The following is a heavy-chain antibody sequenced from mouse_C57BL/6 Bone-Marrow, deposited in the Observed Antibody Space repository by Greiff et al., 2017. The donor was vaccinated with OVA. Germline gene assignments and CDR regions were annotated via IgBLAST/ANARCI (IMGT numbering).Heavy chain of an antibody. D-gene: IGHD1-1*01. J-gene: IGHJ2*01. CDR1: GYTFTDYE. Sequence: VQLQQSGAELVRPGASVTLSCKASGYTFTDYEMHWVKQTPVHGLEWIGAIDPETGGTAYNQKFKGKAILTADKSSSTAYMELRSLTSEDSAVYYCRSLLLQQYYIDYWGQGTTLTVSS. CDR3: RSLLLQQYYIDY. CDR2: IDPETGGT. V-gene: IGHV1-15*01.